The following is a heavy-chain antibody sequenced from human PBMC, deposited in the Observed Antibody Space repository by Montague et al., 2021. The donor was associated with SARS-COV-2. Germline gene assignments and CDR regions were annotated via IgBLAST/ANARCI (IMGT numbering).Heavy chain of an antibody. J-gene: IGHJ5*02. Sequence: SETLSLTCAVYGGSFSNYYWSWIRQPPGKGLEWIGEVNHSGSTNYNPSLKSRVTISVDTSKNQFSLKLSSVTAADTAVYYCARGGAVSSFLAPKRTRRYSRVDPWGQGTLVTVSS. CDR2: VNHSGST. D-gene: IGHD3-10*01. CDR3: ARGGAVSSFLAPKRTRRYSRVDP. V-gene: IGHV4-34*01. CDR1: GGSFSNYY.